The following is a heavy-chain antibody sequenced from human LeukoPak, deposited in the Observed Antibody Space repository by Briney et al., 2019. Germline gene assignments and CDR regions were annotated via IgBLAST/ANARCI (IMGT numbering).Heavy chain of an antibody. CDR3: AKGVVVVTAMNYFDY. CDR2: ISSSGGTI. D-gene: IGHD2-21*02. Sequence: PGGSLRLSCAASGFTFSSYEMNWVRQAPGKGLEWVSYISSSGGTIYYADSVKGRFTISRDNSKNTLYLQMNTLRAEDTAVYYCAKGVVVVTAMNYFDYWGQGTLVTVSS. V-gene: IGHV3-48*03. CDR1: GFTFSSYE. J-gene: IGHJ4*02.